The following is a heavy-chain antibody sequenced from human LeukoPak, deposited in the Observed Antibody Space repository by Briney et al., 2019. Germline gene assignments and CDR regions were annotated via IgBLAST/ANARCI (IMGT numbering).Heavy chain of an antibody. CDR2: IIPVFKTT. CDR1: GGSFRSYA. J-gene: IGHJ4*02. D-gene: IGHD2-21*02. Sequence: ASVKVSCKASGGSFRSYAISWVRQAPGQGLEWMGGIIPVFKTTNYAQKFQGRVTISADLSTSTAYMELSSLRSDDTAFYCCAREGAYCGGDCFFLDCWGQGTLVTVSS. V-gene: IGHV1-69*01. CDR3: AREGAYCGGDCFFLDC.